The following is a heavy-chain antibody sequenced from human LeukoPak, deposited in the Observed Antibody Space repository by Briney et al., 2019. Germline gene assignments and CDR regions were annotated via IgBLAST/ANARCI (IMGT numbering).Heavy chain of an antibody. D-gene: IGHD3-3*01. CDR1: GYTFTGYY. J-gene: IGHJ6*02. V-gene: IGHV1-2*02. CDR2: INPNSGGT. Sequence: ASVKVSCKASGYTFTGYYMHWVRQAPGQELEWMGWINPNSGGTNYAQKFQGRVTMTRDTSISAAYMELSRLRSDDTAVYYCARDMGIPVYDFWSGHYGMDVWGQGTTVTVSS. CDR3: ARDMGIPVYDFWSGHYGMDV.